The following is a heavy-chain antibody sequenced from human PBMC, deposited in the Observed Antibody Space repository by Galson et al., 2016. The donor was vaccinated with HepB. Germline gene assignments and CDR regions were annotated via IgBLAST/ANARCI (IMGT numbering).Heavy chain of an antibody. CDR2: INSKNGVT. D-gene: IGHD1-26*01. Sequence: SVKVSCKAAGYNFTDYYLHWLRQAPGQGLEWVGWINSKNGVTKYAQKFQDWVTVTRDMSISTAYMELRRLSSNDTAVYYCAGGRGGSRSAFDFWGQGTLVTVSS. CDR3: AGGRGGSRSAFDF. CDR1: GYNFTDYY. V-gene: IGHV1-2*04. J-gene: IGHJ4*02.